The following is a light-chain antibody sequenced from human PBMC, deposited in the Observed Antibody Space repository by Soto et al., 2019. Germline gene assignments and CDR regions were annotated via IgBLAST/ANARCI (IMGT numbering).Light chain of an antibody. CDR1: RSNVGSHT. CDR2: DNN. CDR3: AAWDDSLNGPHVV. V-gene: IGLV1-44*01. Sequence: QSVLTQPPSASGTPGQRVSISCSGSRSNVGSHTVNWYQQVPGTAPKVLIYDNNQRPSGVPDRFSGSKSGTSASLAISGLQSEDEADYYCAAWDDSLNGPHVVFGGGTKLTVL. J-gene: IGLJ2*01.